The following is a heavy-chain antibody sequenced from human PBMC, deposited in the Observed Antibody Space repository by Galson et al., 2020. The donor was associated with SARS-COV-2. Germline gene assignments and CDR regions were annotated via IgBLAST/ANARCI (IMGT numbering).Heavy chain of an antibody. Sequence: NSGGSLRLSCAASGFTFSAYYMSWIRQAPGKGLEWVSYISDSGNDIYYAHSVKGRFTISRDNAKNSLYLEMNSLRAEDTAVYYCARRGGAYTAYWGQGTLVTVSS. J-gene: IGHJ4*02. CDR3: ARRGGAYTAY. V-gene: IGHV3-11*04. CDR1: GFTFSAYY. D-gene: IGHD3-16*01. CDR2: ISDSGNDI.